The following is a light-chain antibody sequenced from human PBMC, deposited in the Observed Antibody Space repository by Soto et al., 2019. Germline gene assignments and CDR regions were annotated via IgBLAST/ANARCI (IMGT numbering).Light chain of an antibody. CDR3: SSYAGSDNFV. V-gene: IGLV2-8*01. CDR2: EVS. Sequence: QSVLTQPPSASGSPGQSVTIACTGTSSDVGGYHYVSWYQQHPGKAPKLIIYEVSERPSGVPDRFPGSKSDNTASLTVSGLQAEDEADYYCSSYAGSDNFVFGTGTKVNVL. J-gene: IGLJ1*01. CDR1: SSDVGGYHY.